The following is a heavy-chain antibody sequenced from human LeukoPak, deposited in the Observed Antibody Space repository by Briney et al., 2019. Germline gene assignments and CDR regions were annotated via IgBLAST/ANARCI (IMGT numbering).Heavy chain of an antibody. CDR1: GGSISSGDYY. V-gene: IGHV4-30-4*01. CDR2: IYYSGST. CDR3: ARGISSWYIDHPAFFDY. J-gene: IGHJ4*02. D-gene: IGHD6-13*01. Sequence: SQTLSLTCTVSGGSISSGDYYWSWIRQPPGKGLEWIGYIYYSGSTYYNPSLKSRVTISVDTSKNQFSLKLSSVTAADTAVYYCARGISSWYIDHPAFFDYWGQGTLVTVSS.